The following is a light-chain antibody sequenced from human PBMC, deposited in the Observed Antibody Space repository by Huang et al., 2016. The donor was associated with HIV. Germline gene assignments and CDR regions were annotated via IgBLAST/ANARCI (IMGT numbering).Light chain of an antibody. CDR1: QDISTY. CDR2: DAS. CDR3: QQYDNLPVT. Sequence: DIQMTQSPSSLSASVGDRVTLTCQASQDISTYLNWDQQKPGKAPKLLLYDASNLATGVQSRFSGSVSGTYFTFTISSLQPEDIATYYCQQYDNLPVTFGQGTRLEIK. V-gene: IGKV1-33*01. J-gene: IGKJ5*01.